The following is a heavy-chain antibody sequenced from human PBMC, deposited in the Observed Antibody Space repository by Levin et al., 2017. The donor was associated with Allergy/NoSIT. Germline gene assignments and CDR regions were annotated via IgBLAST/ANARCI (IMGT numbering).Heavy chain of an antibody. CDR2: INWNSGSV. V-gene: IGHV3-9*01. J-gene: IGHJ4*02. D-gene: IGHD3-3*01. CDR3: AKDRTRRGITIVGVALVY. Sequence: GGSLRLSCAASGFTFEDYAMHWVRQGPGKGLEWVSGINWNSGSVAYADSVKGRFTIFRDNAKNSLYLQMNSLRAEDTALYYCAKDRTRRGITIVGVALVYWGQGDLVTVSS. CDR1: GFTFEDYA.